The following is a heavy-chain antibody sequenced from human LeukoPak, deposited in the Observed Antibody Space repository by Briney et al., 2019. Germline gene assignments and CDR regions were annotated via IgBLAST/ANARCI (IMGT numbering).Heavy chain of an antibody. CDR3: LIAATARGGFDY. D-gene: IGHD2-21*02. Sequence: GGSLRLSCTASGFTFSSYNMNWVRQAPGKGLEWLSSINIGGDYINYADSVKGRFIISRDNAKNSVYLQMSSLRVGDTAVYFCLIAATARGGFDYWGQGTLVTVSS. CDR2: INIGGDYI. J-gene: IGHJ4*02. CDR1: GFTFSSYN. V-gene: IGHV3-21*01.